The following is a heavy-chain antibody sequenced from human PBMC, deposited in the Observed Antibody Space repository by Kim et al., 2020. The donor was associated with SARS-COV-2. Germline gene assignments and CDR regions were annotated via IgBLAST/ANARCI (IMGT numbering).Heavy chain of an antibody. CDR2: IKKDGSKK. J-gene: IGHJ3*02. V-gene: IGHV3-7*01. Sequence: GGSLRLSCAASGFTFSSYCMTWVRQAPGKGLEWVANIKKDGSKKYYVDSVKGRFTISRDNAKNSLYLQMNSLRAEDTAVYYCARDGDLYSTGKDAFVSWGQGTTVTLSS. D-gene: IGHD6-19*01. CDR3: ARDGDLYSTGKDAFVS. CDR1: GFTFSSYC.